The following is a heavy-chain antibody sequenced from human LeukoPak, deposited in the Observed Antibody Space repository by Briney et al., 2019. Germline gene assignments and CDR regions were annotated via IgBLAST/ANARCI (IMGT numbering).Heavy chain of an antibody. D-gene: IGHD1-26*01. V-gene: IGHV3-9*01. CDR2: ISWNSGSI. CDR3: AKGGGSSDY. Sequence: PGGSLRLSCAASGFTFDDYAMHWVRQAPGKGLEWVSGISWNSGSIGYADSVKGRFTISRDNAKNSLYLQMNSLRAEDTALYYCAKGGGSSDYWGQGTLVTVSS. J-gene: IGHJ4*02. CDR1: GFTFDDYA.